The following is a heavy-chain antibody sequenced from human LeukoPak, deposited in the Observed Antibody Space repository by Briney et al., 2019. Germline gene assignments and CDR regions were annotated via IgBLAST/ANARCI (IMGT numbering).Heavy chain of an antibody. CDR1: GYTLTELS. V-gene: IGHV1-24*01. J-gene: IGHJ4*02. CDR2: FDPEDGET. CDR3: ATASGYCSSTSCFNFDY. D-gene: IGHD2-2*01. Sequence: GASVKVSCKVSGYTLTELSMHWVRQAPGKGLEWMGGFDPEDGETIYAQKFQGRVTMTEDTSTDTAYMELSSLRSEGTAVYYCATASGYCSSTSCFNFDYWGQGTLVTVSS.